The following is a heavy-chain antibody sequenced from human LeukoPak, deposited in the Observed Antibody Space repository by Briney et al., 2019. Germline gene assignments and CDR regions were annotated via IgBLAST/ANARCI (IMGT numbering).Heavy chain of an antibody. CDR1: GSSFTNYY. D-gene: IGHD3-10*01. CDR3: ARGGFTTMVRGVIITLDAFDI. Sequence: ASVKVSCKASGSSFTNYYLHWVRQAPGQGIEWMGIINPGGGSTTYAQKFQGRVTMTRDTSTSTVYMELSSLRSEDTAVYYCARGGFTTMVRGVIITLDAFDIWGQGTMVTVSS. CDR2: INPGGGST. J-gene: IGHJ3*02. V-gene: IGHV1-46*01.